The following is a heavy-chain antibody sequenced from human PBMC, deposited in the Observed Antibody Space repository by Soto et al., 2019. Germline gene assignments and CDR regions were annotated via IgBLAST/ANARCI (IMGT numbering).Heavy chain of an antibody. Sequence: GGSLRLSCAASGFTFSSYAMSWVRQAPGKGLEWVSAISGSGGSTYYADSVKGRFTISRDNSKNTLYLQMNSLRAEDTAVYYCARYYDFWSGYYHPYYYYYMDVWGKGTTVTVS. CDR1: GFTFSSYA. D-gene: IGHD3-3*01. V-gene: IGHV3-23*01. CDR2: ISGSGGST. J-gene: IGHJ6*03. CDR3: ARYYDFWSGYYHPYYYYYMDV.